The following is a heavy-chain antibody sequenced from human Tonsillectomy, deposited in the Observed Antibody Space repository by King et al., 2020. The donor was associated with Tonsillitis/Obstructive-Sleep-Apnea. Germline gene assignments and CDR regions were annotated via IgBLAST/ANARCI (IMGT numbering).Heavy chain of an antibody. CDR3: ARLDYSGSGSYYSIDY. Sequence: VQLVESGAEVKKPGESLRISCKGSGYSFANYWISWVRQLPGKGLEWMGSIDPSDSYTNYSPSFQGHVTISADKSVSTAYLQWSSLKASDTAMYYCARLDYSGSGSYYSIDYWGQGTLVTVSS. V-gene: IGHV5-10-1*03. D-gene: IGHD3-10*01. J-gene: IGHJ4*02. CDR1: GYSFANYW. CDR2: IDPSDSYT.